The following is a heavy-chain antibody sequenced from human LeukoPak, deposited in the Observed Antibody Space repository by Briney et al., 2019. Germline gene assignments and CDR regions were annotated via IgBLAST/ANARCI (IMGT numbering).Heavy chain of an antibody. CDR1: GYTFTNYG. D-gene: IGHD3-10*01. CDR2: IIPIFGTA. Sequence: AASVKVSCKASGYTFTNYGISWVRQAPGQGLEWMGGIIPIFGTANYAQKFQGRVTITADKSTSTAYMELSSLRSEDTAVYYCARLTRGSSGYLRYWGQGTLVTVSS. CDR3: ARLTRGSSGYLRY. V-gene: IGHV1-69*06. J-gene: IGHJ4*02.